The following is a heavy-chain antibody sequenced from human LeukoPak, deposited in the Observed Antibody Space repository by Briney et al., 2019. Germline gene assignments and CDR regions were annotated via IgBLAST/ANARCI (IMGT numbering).Heavy chain of an antibody. CDR1: GLTFDDYA. V-gene: IGHV3-43*02. Sequence: PGGSLRLSCVASGLTFDDYAMHWVRQAPGKGLEWVSLISGDGGSTYYADSVKGRFTISRDNSKNSLYLQMNSLRTEDTALYYCAKDWGAYYDSSGFYSGDFDYWGQGTLVTVSS. CDR3: AKDWGAYYDSSGFYSGDFDY. CDR2: ISGDGGST. J-gene: IGHJ4*02. D-gene: IGHD3-22*01.